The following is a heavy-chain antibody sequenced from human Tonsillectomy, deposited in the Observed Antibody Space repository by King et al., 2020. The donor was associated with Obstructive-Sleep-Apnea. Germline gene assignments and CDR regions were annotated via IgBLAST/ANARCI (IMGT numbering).Heavy chain of an antibody. J-gene: IGHJ3*02. CDR1: SASISTYY. V-gene: IGHV4-4*07. Sequence: VQLQESGPGLVKPSETLSLTCTVSSASISTYYWSWIRQPAGKGLEWIGRMYKGGNTNYNPSLKSRVTMSVDTSKNQFSLNLRSVTAADTAMYYCVTDDGHWPVVGAFDIWGQGTKVTVSS. D-gene: IGHD1-26*01. CDR3: VTDDGHWPVVGAFDI. CDR2: MYKGGNT.